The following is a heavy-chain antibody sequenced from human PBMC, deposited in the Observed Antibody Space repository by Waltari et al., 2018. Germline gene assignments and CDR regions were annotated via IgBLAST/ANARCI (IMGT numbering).Heavy chain of an antibody. V-gene: IGHV4-39*01. CDR1: NGALTSHHYH. Sequence: QLHLQESGPRLVRPPEILSLTCGVSNGALTSHHYHWGWILQPPGKPLEWVGSISYSGMTYYNPSLKSRLTLSIDTSKNHFTLNLRSVTAADAAVYYCASSSCLYSCGLGVWGQGTTVSVSS. CDR2: ISYSGMT. J-gene: IGHJ6*02. CDR3: ASSSCLYSCGLGV.